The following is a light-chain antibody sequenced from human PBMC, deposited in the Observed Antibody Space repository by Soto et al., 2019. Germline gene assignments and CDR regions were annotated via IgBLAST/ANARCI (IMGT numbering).Light chain of an antibody. J-gene: IGKJ5*01. CDR3: QQSFTAPIT. CDR1: QSLSNH. Sequence: IQITQPPTSLPSSVRDRATVTCRTSQSLSNHLNWYQQKPGEAPKLLIYGSSSLHYGVPSRFSGSGSGSAFTLTISSLQPEDSATYYCQQSFTAPITFGQGTRLE. V-gene: IGKV1-39*01. CDR2: GSS.